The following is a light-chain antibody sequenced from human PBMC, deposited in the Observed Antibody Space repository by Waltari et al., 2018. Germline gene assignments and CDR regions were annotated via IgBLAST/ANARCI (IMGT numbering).Light chain of an antibody. CDR1: SSNIGAGYD. Sequence: QSVLTQPPSVSGAPGQRVTISCTGSSSNIGAGYDVHWYQQLPGTAPKRLIYGTSIRPSGVPDRFSGSKSGTSASLAITVLQAEDEADYYCQSYDSSLSGSNVFGTGTKVTVL. J-gene: IGLJ1*01. CDR2: GTS. V-gene: IGLV1-40*01. CDR3: QSYDSSLSGSNV.